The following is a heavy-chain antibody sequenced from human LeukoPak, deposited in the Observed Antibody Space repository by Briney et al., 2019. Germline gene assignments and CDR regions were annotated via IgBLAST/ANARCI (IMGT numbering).Heavy chain of an antibody. Sequence: GASVKVSCKASGYTFTSYGISWVRQAPGQGLEWMGWISAYNGNTNYAQKLQGRVTMTTDTSTSTAYMELRSLRSDDTAVYYCARVLGYYGSSWFDPWGPGTLVTVSS. V-gene: IGHV1-18*01. CDR3: ARVLGYYGSSWFDP. D-gene: IGHD3-10*01. CDR2: ISAYNGNT. J-gene: IGHJ5*02. CDR1: GYTFTSYG.